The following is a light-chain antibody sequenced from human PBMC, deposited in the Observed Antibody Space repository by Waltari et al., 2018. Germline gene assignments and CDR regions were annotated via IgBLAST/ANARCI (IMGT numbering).Light chain of an antibody. CDR2: AAS. CDR1: QGISSY. J-gene: IGKJ4*01. Sequence: DIQLTQSPSFLSASVGDRVTITCRDSQGISSYLAWYQPKPGKAPKLLIYAASTLQRGVPSRFSGSGSGTEFTLTISSLQPEDFATYYCQQLNSYPLTFGGGTKVEIK. CDR3: QQLNSYPLT. V-gene: IGKV1-9*01.